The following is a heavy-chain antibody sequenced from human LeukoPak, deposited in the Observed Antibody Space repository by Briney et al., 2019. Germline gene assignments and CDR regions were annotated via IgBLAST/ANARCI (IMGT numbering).Heavy chain of an antibody. CDR2: IIPIFGTA. CDR1: GGTFSSYA. D-gene: IGHD3-22*01. CDR3: ARMIALPSRRYSWFDP. J-gene: IGHJ5*02. Sequence: ASVKVSCKASGGTFSSYAISWVRQAPGQGLEWMGGIIPIFGTANYAQKFRGRVTITTDESTSTAYMELSSLRSEDTAVYYCARMIALPSRRYSWFDPWGQGTLVTVSS. V-gene: IGHV1-69*05.